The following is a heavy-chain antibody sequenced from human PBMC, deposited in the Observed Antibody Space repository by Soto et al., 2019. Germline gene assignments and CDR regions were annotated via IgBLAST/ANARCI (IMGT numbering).Heavy chain of an antibody. J-gene: IGHJ6*02. CDR3: ARSSVNYYDFWSGYPSGMDV. D-gene: IGHD3-3*01. V-gene: IGHV1-18*04. Sequence: ASVKVSCKASGYTFTSYGISWVRQAPGQGLEWMGWISAYNGNTNYAQKLQGRVTMTTDTSTSTAYMELRSLRSDDTAVYYCARSSVNYYDFWSGYPSGMDVWGQGTTVTVSS. CDR2: ISAYNGNT. CDR1: GYTFTSYG.